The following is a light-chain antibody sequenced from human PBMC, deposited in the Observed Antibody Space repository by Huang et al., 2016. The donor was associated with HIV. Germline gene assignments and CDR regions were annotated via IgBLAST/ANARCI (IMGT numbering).Light chain of an antibody. CDR2: LAS. V-gene: IGKV4-1*01. CDR3: QQYFSTPRT. J-gene: IGKJ1*01. Sequence: DIVMTQSPDSLTVSLGERATINCKSSQSILHTSKNKNFYSWFQQKPGQPPKLLMNLASTRESGFPDRFSGSGSGTDFTLTINGLQAEDVAVYYCQQYFSTPRTFGQGTRVEIK. CDR1: QSILHTSKNKNF.